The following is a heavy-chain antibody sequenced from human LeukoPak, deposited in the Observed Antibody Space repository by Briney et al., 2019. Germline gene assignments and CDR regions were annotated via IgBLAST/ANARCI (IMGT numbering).Heavy chain of an antibody. CDR3: VRGIYSSDAFDI. Sequence: SETLSLTCTVSGGSISSYYWNWIRQPPGKGLEWIGYIYYSGSTNYNPSLKSRVTMSIGTSKNQFSLKLSSVTAADTAVYYCVRGIYSSDAFDIWGQGTMVTVSS. J-gene: IGHJ3*02. D-gene: IGHD6-13*01. CDR1: GGSISSYY. V-gene: IGHV4-59*01. CDR2: IYYSGST.